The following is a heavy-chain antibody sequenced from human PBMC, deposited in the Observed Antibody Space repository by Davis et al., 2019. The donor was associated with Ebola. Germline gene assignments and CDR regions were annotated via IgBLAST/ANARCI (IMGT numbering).Heavy chain of an antibody. V-gene: IGHV3-7*03. CDR2: IKQDGSEK. CDR1: GFTFSSYW. J-gene: IGHJ4*02. CDR3: AREGTIRGVNFDY. D-gene: IGHD3-10*01. Sequence: GGSLRLSCAASGFTFSSYWMHWVRQAPGKGLEWVANIKQDGSEKYYVDSVKGRFTISRDNAKNSLYLQMNSLRAEDTAVYYCAREGTIRGVNFDYWGQGTLVTVSS.